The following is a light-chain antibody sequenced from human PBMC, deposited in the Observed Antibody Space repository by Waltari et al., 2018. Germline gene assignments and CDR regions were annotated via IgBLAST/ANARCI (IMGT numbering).Light chain of an antibody. V-gene: IGKV3-20*01. J-gene: IGKJ2*01. CDR3: QQHATSPYT. Sequence: EIVLTQSPGPRYLSPWERATLPCRASQSVNNNYLAWYQQKPGQAPRLLIYGASSRATGIPDRISGSGSGTDFTLTLSSLEPEDFAVYYCQQHATSPYTFGQGTKVEIK. CDR2: GAS. CDR1: QSVNNNY.